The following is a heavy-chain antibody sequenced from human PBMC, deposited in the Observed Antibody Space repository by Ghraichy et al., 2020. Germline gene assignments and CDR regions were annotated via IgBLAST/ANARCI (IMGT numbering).Heavy chain of an antibody. CDR2: INSDGSST. V-gene: IGHV3-74*01. J-gene: IGHJ4*02. CDR3: ARPIYGSGSFYGDY. D-gene: IGHD3-10*01. Sequence: GGSLRLSCAASGFTFSTYWMHWVRQAPGKGLVWVSRINSDGSSTSYADSVRGRFTISRDNAKNTLYLQMDSLRADDTAVYYCARPIYGSGSFYGDYWGQGPLVPVSS. CDR1: GFTFSTYW.